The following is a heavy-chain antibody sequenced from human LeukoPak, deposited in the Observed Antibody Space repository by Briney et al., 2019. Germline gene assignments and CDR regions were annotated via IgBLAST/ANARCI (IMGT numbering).Heavy chain of an antibody. Sequence: GGSLRLSCAASGFTFSSYGMSWVRQAPGKGLEWVSAISGSGSSTYYADSVKGRFTISRDNSKNTLYLQMNSLRAEDTAVYYCAKDRMVRGVIITAFWFDPWGQGTLGTVSS. J-gene: IGHJ5*02. CDR3: AKDRMVRGVIITAFWFDP. CDR1: GFTFSSYG. D-gene: IGHD3-10*01. CDR2: ISGSGSST. V-gene: IGHV3-23*01.